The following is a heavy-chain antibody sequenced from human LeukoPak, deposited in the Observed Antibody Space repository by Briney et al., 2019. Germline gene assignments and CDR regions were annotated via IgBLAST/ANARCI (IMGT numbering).Heavy chain of an antibody. V-gene: IGHV3-9*01. J-gene: IGHJ4*02. Sequence: GGSLRLSCAASGFIFSNYWMTWVRQAPGKALEWVSSIGWNKDKILYADSLKGRFTISRDNARRSLFLQMDSLRAEDTAFYYCAKAKRNSDYLFDYWGQGTLVAVSS. CDR3: AKAKRNSDYLFDY. D-gene: IGHD5-12*01. CDR1: GFIFSNYW. CDR2: IGWNKDKI.